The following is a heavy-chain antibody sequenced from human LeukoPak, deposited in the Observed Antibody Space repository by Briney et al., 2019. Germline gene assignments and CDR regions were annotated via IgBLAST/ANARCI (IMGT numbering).Heavy chain of an antibody. CDR1: GFTFSSYG. V-gene: IGHV3-30*18. CDR3: AKSAKRSIAAASIDY. J-gene: IGHJ4*02. D-gene: IGHD6-13*01. Sequence: GGSLRLSCAASGFTFSSYGMHWVRQAPGKGLEWVAVISYDGSNKYYADSVKGRFTISRDNSKNTLYLQMNSLRAEDTAVYYCAKSAKRSIAAASIDYWGQGTLVTVSS. CDR2: ISYDGSNK.